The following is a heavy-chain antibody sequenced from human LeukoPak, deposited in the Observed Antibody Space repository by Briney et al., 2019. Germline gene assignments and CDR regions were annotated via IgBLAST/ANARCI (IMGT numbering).Heavy chain of an antibody. CDR3: ARGHYDVLAASYKWTPDY. D-gene: IGHD3-9*01. CDR2: ITSGGDYI. Sequence: GGSLRLSCAASGFTFNTFNMNWVRQAPGKGLEWVSSITSGGDYIYYADSVKGRFTTSRDNAKNSLSLQLNSLRVEDAAVYYCARGHYDVLAASYKWTPDYWGQGTLVAVSS. J-gene: IGHJ4*02. CDR1: GFTFNTFN. V-gene: IGHV3-21*01.